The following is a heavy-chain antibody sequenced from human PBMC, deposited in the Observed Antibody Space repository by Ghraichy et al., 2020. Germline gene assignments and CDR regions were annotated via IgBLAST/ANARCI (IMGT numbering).Heavy chain of an antibody. CDR3: ARRPRAAAARGRFDP. CDR2: IYYSGST. V-gene: IGHV4-39*01. J-gene: IGHJ5*02. Sequence: SETLSLTCTVSGGSISSSSYYWGWIRQPPGKGLEWIGSIYYSGSTYYNPSLKSRVTISVDTSKNQFSLKLSSVTAADTAVYYCARRPRAAAARGRFDPWGQGTLVTVSS. D-gene: IGHD6-13*01. CDR1: GGSISSSSYY.